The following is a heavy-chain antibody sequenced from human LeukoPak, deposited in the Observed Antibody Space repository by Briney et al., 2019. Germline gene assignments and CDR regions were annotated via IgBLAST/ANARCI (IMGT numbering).Heavy chain of an antibody. J-gene: IGHJ4*02. CDR2: IFSSGGSA. Sequence: GGSLRLSCVASGFTFNSYAMYWVRQAPGKGLEWVSGIFSSGGSAHYADSVKGRFTISRDNSKNAVYLQMNSLRTEDTAVYYCAKTTTGYSSGRYPGWPVDYWGQGTLVTVSS. CDR1: GFTFNSYA. D-gene: IGHD6-19*01. CDR3: AKTTTGYSSGRYPGWPVDY. V-gene: IGHV3-23*01.